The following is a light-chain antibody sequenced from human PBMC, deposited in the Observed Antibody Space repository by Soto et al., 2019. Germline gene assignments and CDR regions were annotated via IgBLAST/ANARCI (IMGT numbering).Light chain of an antibody. CDR1: QSVPSNF. Sequence: EIVLTQSPGTLSLCPGERATLSCRASQSVPSNFLAWYQQKPGQAPILVIYGVSRRATGIPARFSGSGSGTDFTLTISRLEPEDFAVYYCQQYDSSWTFGQGTKVDIK. CDR3: QQYDSSWT. V-gene: IGKV3-20*01. CDR2: GVS. J-gene: IGKJ1*01.